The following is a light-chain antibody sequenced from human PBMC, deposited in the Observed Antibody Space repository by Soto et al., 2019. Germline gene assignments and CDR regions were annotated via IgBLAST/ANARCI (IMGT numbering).Light chain of an antibody. J-gene: IGKJ5*01. CDR1: QSVSNTY. V-gene: IGKV3-20*01. CDR2: DAS. Sequence: EIVLTQSPGTLSLSPGDRATLSCRASQSVSNTYLAWYQQKPGQAPRLLIYDASSRATGVPDWFSGSGSGTDFTLTIRRVEPEDFAVYYCQQYSTSPFTFGQGTRLEIK. CDR3: QQYSTSPFT.